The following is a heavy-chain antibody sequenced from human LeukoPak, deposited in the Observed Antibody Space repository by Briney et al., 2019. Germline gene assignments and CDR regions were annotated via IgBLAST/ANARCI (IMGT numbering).Heavy chain of an antibody. Sequence: ASVTVSYKASGYTFTDYYMHWVRQAPGQGLEWMGWIDPNSGDTKYAQKFQGWVTMTRDTSISTAYMELSRLTSDDTAVYYCASDRSYDKGPLDYWGQGTLVTVSS. CDR2: IDPNSGDT. CDR3: ASDRSYDKGPLDY. D-gene: IGHD3-22*01. V-gene: IGHV1-2*04. CDR1: GYTFTDYY. J-gene: IGHJ4*02.